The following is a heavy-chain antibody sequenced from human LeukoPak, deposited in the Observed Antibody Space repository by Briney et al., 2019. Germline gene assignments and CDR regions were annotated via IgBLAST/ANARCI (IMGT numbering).Heavy chain of an antibody. Sequence: GGSLRLSCAASGFTFSSYAMHWVRQAPGKGLEWVAVISYDGSNKYYADSVKGRFTISRDNSKNTLYLQMNSLRAEDTAVYYCASGGDTDAFDIWSQGTMVTVSS. D-gene: IGHD2-21*02. V-gene: IGHV3-30-3*01. J-gene: IGHJ3*02. CDR2: ISYDGSNK. CDR1: GFTFSSYA. CDR3: ASGGDTDAFDI.